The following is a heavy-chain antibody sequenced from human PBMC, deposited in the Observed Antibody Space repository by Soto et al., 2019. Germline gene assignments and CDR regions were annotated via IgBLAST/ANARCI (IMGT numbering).Heavy chain of an antibody. V-gene: IGHV4-59*01. J-gene: IGHJ6*03. D-gene: IGHD3-10*01. CDR2: IYNSGNT. Sequence: SETLSLTCTVSGGSISSYYWSWIRQPPGKGLEWIGFIYNSGNTNYNPSLKSRVTISIDASKNQFSLKLSSVTAADTAVYYCARTSGTYYNLGAYYYYYYMDVWGKGTTVTVSS. CDR1: GGSISSYY. CDR3: ARTSGTYYNLGAYYYYYYMDV.